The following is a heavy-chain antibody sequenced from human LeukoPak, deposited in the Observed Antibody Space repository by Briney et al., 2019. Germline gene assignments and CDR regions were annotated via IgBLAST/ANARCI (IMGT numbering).Heavy chain of an antibody. D-gene: IGHD3-3*01. V-gene: IGHV3-43*02. CDR2: ITWLCGST. Sequence: GVSVRLSCAASGFTFDDYAMHWVRQAPGKGLEWVSLITWLCGSTYHAYSVKGRFTISRDNRKNSLYLQMNSLRTEDTALYYCAKDSLYDFWSGYYTGIVSGYYYGMDVWGQGTTVTVSS. J-gene: IGHJ6*02. CDR1: GFTFDDYA. CDR3: AKDSLYDFWSGYYTGIVSGYYYGMDV.